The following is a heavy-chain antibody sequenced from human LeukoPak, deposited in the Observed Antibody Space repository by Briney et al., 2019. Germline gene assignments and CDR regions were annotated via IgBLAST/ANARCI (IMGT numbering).Heavy chain of an antibody. J-gene: IGHJ4*02. V-gene: IGHV1-2*06. CDR1: GYTFTGYY. Sequence: GASVKVSCKASGYTFTGYYMHWVRQAPGQGLEWMGRINPNSGGTNYAQKFQGRGTMTRDTSISTAYMELSRLRSDDTAVYYCAREGTGYSSSWRSGASVDYWGQGTLVTVSS. CDR2: INPNSGGT. D-gene: IGHD6-13*01. CDR3: AREGTGYSSSWRSGASVDY.